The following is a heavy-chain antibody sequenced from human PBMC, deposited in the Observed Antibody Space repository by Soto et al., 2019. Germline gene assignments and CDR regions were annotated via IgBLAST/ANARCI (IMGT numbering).Heavy chain of an antibody. J-gene: IGHJ4*02. CDR1: GGSISSGGYY. CDR2: IYYSGST. V-gene: IGHV4-31*03. CDR3: ARLSSGWYYFDY. D-gene: IGHD6-19*01. Sequence: SETLSLTCTVSGGSISSGGYYWSWIRQHPGKGLEWIGYIYYSGSTYYNPSLKSRVTISVDTSKNQFSLKLSSVTAADTAVYYCARLSSGWYYFDYWGQGTLVTVSS.